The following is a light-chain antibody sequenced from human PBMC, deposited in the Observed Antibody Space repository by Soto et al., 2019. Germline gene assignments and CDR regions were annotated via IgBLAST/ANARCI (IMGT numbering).Light chain of an antibody. CDR2: KAS. CDR3: QQYYRYPST. CDR1: QSISSW. J-gene: IGKJ1*01. Sequence: DIQMTQSPSTLSASVGDRVTITCRASQSISSWLAWYQQKPGKAPKLLIYKASSLEGGVPSRFSGSGSRTEFTLTINSLQPDDFAAYYCQQYYRYPSTFGQGTKVDIK. V-gene: IGKV1-5*03.